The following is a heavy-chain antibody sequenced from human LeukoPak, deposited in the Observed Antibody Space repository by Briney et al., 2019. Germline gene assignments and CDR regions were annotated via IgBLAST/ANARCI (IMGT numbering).Heavy chain of an antibody. CDR3: ARGRPYYYGSGSYRKYYMDV. V-gene: IGHV4-34*01. CDR1: DGSFSGYY. Sequence: PSETLSLTCAVYDGSFSGYYWSWIRQPPGKGLEWIGSIYYSGSTYYNPSLKSRVTISVDTSKNQFSLKLSSVTAADTAVYYCARGRPYYYGSGSYRKYYMDVWGKGTTVTVSS. D-gene: IGHD3-10*01. J-gene: IGHJ6*03. CDR2: IYYSGST.